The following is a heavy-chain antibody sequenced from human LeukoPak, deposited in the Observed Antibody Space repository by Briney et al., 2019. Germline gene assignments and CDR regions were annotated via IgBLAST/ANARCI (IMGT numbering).Heavy chain of an antibody. J-gene: IGHJ4*02. CDR1: GGTFSSYA. Sequence: SVKVSCKASGGTFSSYAISWVRQAPGQGLEWMGGIIPIFGTANYAQKFQGRVTITADESMSTAYMELSSLRSEDTAVYYCARGTYYYDSSGFEFDYWGQGTLVTVSS. CDR2: IIPIFGTA. CDR3: ARGTYYYDSSGFEFDY. D-gene: IGHD3-22*01. V-gene: IGHV1-69*01.